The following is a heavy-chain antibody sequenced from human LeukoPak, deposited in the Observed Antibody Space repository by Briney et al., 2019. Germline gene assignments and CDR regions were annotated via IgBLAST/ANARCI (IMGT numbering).Heavy chain of an antibody. Sequence: PSETLSLTCTVSGGSISSYYWSWIRQPPGKGLEWIGYIYYSGSTNYNPSLKSRVTILVDTSKNQFSLKLSSVTAADTAVYYCARDDLYYDSSGYYYAWFDPWGQGTLVTVSS. D-gene: IGHD3-22*01. CDR2: IYYSGST. J-gene: IGHJ5*02. CDR1: GGSISSYY. V-gene: IGHV4-59*01. CDR3: ARDDLYYDSSGYYYAWFDP.